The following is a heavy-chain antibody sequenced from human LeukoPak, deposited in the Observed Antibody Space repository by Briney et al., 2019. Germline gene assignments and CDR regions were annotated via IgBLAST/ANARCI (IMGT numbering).Heavy chain of an antibody. V-gene: IGHV4-31*03. D-gene: IGHD2-15*01. CDR1: GGSISSGGYY. J-gene: IGHJ5*02. CDR2: IYYSGST. CDR3: ARAKTILRGYCSGGSCKGNEKGNWFDP. Sequence: SQTLSLTCTVSGGSISSGGYYWSWIRQHPGKGLEWIGYIYYSGSTYYNPSLKSRVTISVDTSKNQFSLKLSSVTAADTAVYYCARAKTILRGYCSGGSCKGNEKGNWFDPWGQGTLVTVSS.